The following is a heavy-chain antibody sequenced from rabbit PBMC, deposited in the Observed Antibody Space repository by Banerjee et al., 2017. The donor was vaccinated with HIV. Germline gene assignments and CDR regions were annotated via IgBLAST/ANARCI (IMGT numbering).Heavy chain of an antibody. CDR1: GFSFSSSYY. V-gene: IGHV1S45*01. Sequence: QEQLEESGGDLVKPEGSLTLTCTASGFSFSSSYYMCWVRQAPGKGLEWIGCFYSGDGKSYYATWAKGRFTISKTSSTTVDLKMTGLTAADTATYFCARGGVRGGDGFDLWGPGTLVTVS. CDR2: FYSGDGKS. J-gene: IGHJ4*01. D-gene: IGHD2-1*01. CDR3: ARGGVRGGDGFDL.